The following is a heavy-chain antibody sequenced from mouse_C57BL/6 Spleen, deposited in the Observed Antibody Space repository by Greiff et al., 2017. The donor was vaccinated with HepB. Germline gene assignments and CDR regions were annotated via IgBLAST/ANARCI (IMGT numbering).Heavy chain of an antibody. CDR3: ARDGGLITTVVDGWYFDV. CDR1: GYTFTSYW. J-gene: IGHJ1*03. CDR2: INPSNGGT. Sequence: QVQLQQPGTELVKPGASVKLSCKASGYTFTSYWMHWVKQRPGQGLEWIGNINPSNGGTNYNEKFKSKATLTVDKSSSTAYMQLSSLTSEDSAVYYCARDGGLITTVVDGWYFDVWGTGTTVTVSS. D-gene: IGHD1-1*01. V-gene: IGHV1-53*01.